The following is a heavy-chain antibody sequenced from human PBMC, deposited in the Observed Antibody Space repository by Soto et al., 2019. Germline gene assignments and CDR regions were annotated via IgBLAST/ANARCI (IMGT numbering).Heavy chain of an antibody. CDR3: VRGGNPYHYATSGPGTFDK. D-gene: IGHD3-22*01. V-gene: IGHV4-30-4*08. CDR2: TSFSGYT. CDR1: GDSLSGGTNY. Sequence: VRLQESGPRSVKASETLSLTCTVSGDSLSGGTNYWNWVRQAPGKGLEWIGYTSFSGYTSYTPSLKSRVTISVDMSKSQFSLRLTSVTAADTAIYYCVRGGNPYHYATSGPGTFDKWGQGTLVSVSS. J-gene: IGHJ4*02.